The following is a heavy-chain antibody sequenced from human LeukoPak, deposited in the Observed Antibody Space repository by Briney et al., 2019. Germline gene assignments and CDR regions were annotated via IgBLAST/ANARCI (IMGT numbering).Heavy chain of an antibody. D-gene: IGHD1-26*01. CDR1: GFTFSDYA. J-gene: IGHJ5*02. CDR2: MGKETNLYAT. Sequence: GESLKLSCVASGFTFSDYAIHWVRQASGNGLEWIGHMGKETNLYATALAASVKGRFTVSRDDSKNTAYLHMNSLKTEDTALYYCTRDSGTYNWFDPWGQGTLVTVSS. CDR3: TRDSGTYNWFDP. V-gene: IGHV3-73*01.